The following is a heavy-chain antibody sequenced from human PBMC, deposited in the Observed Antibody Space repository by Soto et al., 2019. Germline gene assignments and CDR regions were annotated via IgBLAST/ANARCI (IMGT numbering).Heavy chain of an antibody. CDR2: IIPVLGTA. J-gene: IGHJ4*02. CDR1: GGTFSTYP. D-gene: IGHD3-9*01. V-gene: IGHV1-69*11. CDR3: ARGPSNYDPLTVYPAYYLDD. Sequence: QVQLVQSGAEVKKPGSSVKVSCKASGGTFSTYPISWVRQAPGHGLEWMGGIIPVLGTANYAQRFQDRVTIPADESTSTAYMDLRSLRSEDTAFYSCARGPSNYDPLTVYPAYYLDDGGQGPLVPVSS.